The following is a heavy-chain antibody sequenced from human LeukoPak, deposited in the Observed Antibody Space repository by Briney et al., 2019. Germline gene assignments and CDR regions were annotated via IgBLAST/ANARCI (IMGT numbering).Heavy chain of an antibody. V-gene: IGHV1-2*02. D-gene: IGHD3-22*01. CDR3: ARTKYDSSGYYYRY. CDR2: INPNSGGT. Sequence: ASVKVSCKASGYTFTGYYMHWVRQAPGQGLEWMGWINPNSGGTNYAQKFQGRVTMTRDTSISTAYMELSRLRPDDTAVYYCARTKYDSSGYYYRYWGQGTLVTVSS. CDR1: GYTFTGYY. J-gene: IGHJ4*02.